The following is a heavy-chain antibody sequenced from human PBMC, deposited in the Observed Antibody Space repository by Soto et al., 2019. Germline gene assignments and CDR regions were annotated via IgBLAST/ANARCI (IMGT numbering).Heavy chain of an antibody. D-gene: IGHD5-12*01. J-gene: IGHJ4*02. CDR2: IYYSGST. V-gene: IGHV4-59*01. CDR1: GGSISSYY. CDR3: GRVNVSRYDVEDYFDY. Sequence: SETLSLTCTVSGGSISSYYWSWIRQPPGKGLEWIGYIYYSGSTNYNPSLKSRVTISVDTSKNQFSLKLSSVTAADTAVYYCGRVNVSRYDVEDYFDYWGQGTLVNVSS.